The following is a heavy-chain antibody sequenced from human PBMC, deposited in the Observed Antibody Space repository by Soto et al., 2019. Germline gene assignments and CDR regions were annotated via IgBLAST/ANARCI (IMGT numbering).Heavy chain of an antibody. Sequence: PSETLSLTCTVSAYSLTTNKYAWTWIRQNPEKGLEWIGYVYSNGNTRSSPSLQSRVSMSVDTSKSHFSLRLSSVTAADTAVYFCARASYFRPSGSYYFVSWGQGTLVNVSS. CDR1: AYSLTTNKYA. CDR3: ARASYFRPSGSYYFVS. CDR2: VYSNGNT. V-gene: IGHV4-31*03. D-gene: IGHD3-10*01. J-gene: IGHJ4*02.